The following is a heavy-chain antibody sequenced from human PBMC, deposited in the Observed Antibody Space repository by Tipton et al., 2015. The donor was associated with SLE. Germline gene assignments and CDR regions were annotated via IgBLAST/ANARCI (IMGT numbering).Heavy chain of an antibody. D-gene: IGHD3-10*01. CDR3: ARDPGNDQDYWYFDL. V-gene: IGHV4-59*01. CDR2: IYYSGST. J-gene: IGHJ2*01. CDR1: GGSISSYY. Sequence: TLSLTCTVSGGSISSYYWSWIRQPPGKGLEWIGYIYYSGSTNSNPSLKSRVTISVDTSKNQFSLKLSSVTAADTAVYYCARDPGNDQDYWYFDLWGRGTLVTVSS.